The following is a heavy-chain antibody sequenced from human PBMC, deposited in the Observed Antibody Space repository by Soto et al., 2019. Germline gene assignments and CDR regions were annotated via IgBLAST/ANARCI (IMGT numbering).Heavy chain of an antibody. D-gene: IGHD3-22*01. V-gene: IGHV1-69*13. CDR2: IIPIFGTA. CDR3: ARGSGYYPYYYYYGMDV. CDR1: GVTFSSYA. J-gene: IGHJ6*02. Sequence: SVKVSCKASGVTFSSYAISWVRQAPGQGLEWMGGIIPIFGTANYAQKFQGRVTITADESTSTAYMELSSLRSEDTAVYYCARGSGYYPYYYYYGMDVWGQGTTVTVSS.